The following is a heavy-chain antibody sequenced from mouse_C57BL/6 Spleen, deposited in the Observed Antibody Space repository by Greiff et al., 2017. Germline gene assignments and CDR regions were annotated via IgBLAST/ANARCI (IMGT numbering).Heavy chain of an antibody. CDR2: IDPSDSYT. CDR1: GYTFTSYW. J-gene: IGHJ3*01. V-gene: IGHV1-59*01. D-gene: IGHD3-2*02. CDR3: ARDSSGYEWFAY. Sequence: VQLQQPGAELVRPGTSVKLSCKASGYTFTSYWMHWVKQRPGQGLEWIGVIDPSDSYTNYNQKFKGKATLTVDTSSSTAYMQLSSLTSEDSAVYDCARDSSGYEWFAYWGQGTLVTVSA.